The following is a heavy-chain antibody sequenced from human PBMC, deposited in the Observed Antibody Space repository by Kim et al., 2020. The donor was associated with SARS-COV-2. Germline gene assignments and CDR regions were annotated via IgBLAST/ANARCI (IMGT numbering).Heavy chain of an antibody. V-gene: IGHV3-21*01. CDR3: AREGTAGIEFDY. J-gene: IGHJ4*02. Sequence: YCAGSVKGRFTICRDNAKNSLYLQMNGLRAEDTAVYYCAREGTAGIEFDYWGQGTLVTVSS. D-gene: IGHD3-10*01.